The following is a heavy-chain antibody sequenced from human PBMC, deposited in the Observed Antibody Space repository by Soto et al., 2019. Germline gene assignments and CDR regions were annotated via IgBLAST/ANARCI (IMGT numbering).Heavy chain of an antibody. D-gene: IGHD3-10*01. CDR2: IYYSGST. CDR1: GGTINNDAYC. J-gene: IGHJ5*02. CDR3: ARDYGGPFDP. Sequence: QVQLQESGPGLEKPSQTLSLTCTVSGGTINNDAYCWSWIRQHPGKGLEWIGYIYYSGSTYYNPSLKSRVTISVDTSKNQFSLKLSSVTSADTAVYYCARDYGGPFDPWGQGTLVTVSS. V-gene: IGHV4-31*03.